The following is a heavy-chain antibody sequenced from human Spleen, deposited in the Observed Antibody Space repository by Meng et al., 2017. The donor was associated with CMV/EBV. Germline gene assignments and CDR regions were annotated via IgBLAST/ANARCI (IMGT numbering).Heavy chain of an antibody. CDR2: IYSGGST. CDR3: ARDTPHLIYYDSSGYSDY. Sequence: GESLKISCAASGFTVSSNYMSWVRQAPGKGLEWVSVIYSGGSTYYADSVKGRFTISRDNSKNTLYLQMNSLRAEDTAVYYCARDTPHLIYYDSSGYSDYWGQGTLVTVSS. D-gene: IGHD3-22*01. CDR1: GFTVSSNY. J-gene: IGHJ4*02. V-gene: IGHV3-53*01.